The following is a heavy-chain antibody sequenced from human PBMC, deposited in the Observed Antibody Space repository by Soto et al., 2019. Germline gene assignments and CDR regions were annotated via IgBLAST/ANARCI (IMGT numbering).Heavy chain of an antibody. CDR2: IWYDGSNK. CDR3: ARATGIMVRGVISYFDY. D-gene: IGHD3-10*01. V-gene: IGHV3-33*01. J-gene: IGHJ4*02. Sequence: QVQLVESGGGVVQPGRSLRLSCAASGFTFSSDGMHWVRQAPGKGLEWVAVIWYDGSNKYYADSVKGRFTISRDNSKNTLDLQMNSLRAEDTALYYCARATGIMVRGVISYFDYWGQGTLFTGYS. CDR1: GFTFSSDG.